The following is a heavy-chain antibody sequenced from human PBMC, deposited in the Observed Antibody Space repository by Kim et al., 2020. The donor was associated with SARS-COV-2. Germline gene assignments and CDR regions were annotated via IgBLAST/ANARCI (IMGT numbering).Heavy chain of an antibody. CDR3: ARAREGVREFTFAFYYYLDV. CDR2: MKPNTGHT. V-gene: IGHV1-8*01. D-gene: IGHD3-10*01. CDR1: GYTFGNSD. Sequence: SVKVSCKASGYTFGNSDINWVRQAPGQGLEWMGWMKPNTGHTTYARKFQGRISLTRDISMTTAYMELTSLRSDDTAVYYCARAREGVREFTFAFYYYLDVWGTGTTVTVSS. J-gene: IGHJ6*03.